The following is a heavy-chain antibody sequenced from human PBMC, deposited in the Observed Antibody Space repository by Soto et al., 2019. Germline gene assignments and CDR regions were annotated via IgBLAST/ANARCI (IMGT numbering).Heavy chain of an antibody. CDR2: VNPNSGDT. J-gene: IGHJ5*02. CDR1: GYTFSSYD. CDR3: GMKGFLDCFVDP. D-gene: IGHD3-9*01. V-gene: IGHV1-8*02. Sequence: QMQLVQSGAEVKKPGASVKVSCKASGYTFSSYDITWVRQAAGQGVEWMGWVNPNSGDTDYTQKFQGRVTMTRDTSTKPAYMALSRLRTDDPAVYYFGMKGFLDCFVDPWGQGTLVTVSS.